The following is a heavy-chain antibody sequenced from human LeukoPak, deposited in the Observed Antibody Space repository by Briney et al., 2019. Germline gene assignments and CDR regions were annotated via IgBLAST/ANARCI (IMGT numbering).Heavy chain of an antibody. CDR2: ISWNSGSI. J-gene: IGHJ6*02. CDR3: AKDLAARLYYYGMDV. D-gene: IGHD2-15*01. Sequence: GGSLRLSCAASGFTFDDYAMHWVRHAPGRGLEWVSGISWNSGSIGYADSVKGRFTISRDNAKNSLYLQMNSLRAEDTALYYCAKDLAARLYYYGMDVWGQGTTVTVSS. CDR1: GFTFDDYA. V-gene: IGHV3-9*01.